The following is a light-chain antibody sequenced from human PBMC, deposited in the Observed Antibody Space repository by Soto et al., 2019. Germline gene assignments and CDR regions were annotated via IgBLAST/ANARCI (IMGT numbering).Light chain of an antibody. Sequence: EIVMTQSPATLSVSPGERATLSCRASQSIGTNLAWYQQKPGQAPRLLIHGASTRATGIPARFSGSGSGTEFTLTISSLQPDDFATYYCQHYNIYSETFGQGTKV. V-gene: IGKV3-15*01. CDR3: QHYNIYSET. CDR1: QSIGTN. J-gene: IGKJ1*01. CDR2: GAS.